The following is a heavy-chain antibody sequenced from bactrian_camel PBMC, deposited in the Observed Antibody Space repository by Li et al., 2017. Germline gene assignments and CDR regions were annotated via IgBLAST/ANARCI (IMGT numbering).Heavy chain of an antibody. Sequence: VQLVESGGGLVQPGGSLRLSCVASGLAFSSSAMSWVRQAPGKGLEWVSAINSGGGSTYYADSVKGRFAISRDNAKNTLYLQMKSLEFEDTALYYCVTSKEYGLGRPINYWGQGTQVTVS. CDR2: INSGGGST. CDR1: GLAFSSSA. D-gene: IGHD5*01. CDR3: VTSKEYGLGRPINY. V-gene: IGHV3S31*01. J-gene: IGHJ4*01.